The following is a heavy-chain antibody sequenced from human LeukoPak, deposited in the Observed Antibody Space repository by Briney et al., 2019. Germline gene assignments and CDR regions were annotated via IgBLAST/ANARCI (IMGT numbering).Heavy chain of an antibody. CDR3: AKGGGTRYFDWVTVYYFDY. CDR2: ISGSGGST. D-gene: IGHD3-9*01. V-gene: IGHV3-23*01. Sequence: PGGSLRLSCAASGFTFSSYAMSWVRQAPGKGLEWVSAISGSGGSTYYADSVKGRFTISRDNSKNTLYLQMNSLRAEDTAVYYCAKGGGTRYFDWVTVYYFDYWGQGTLVTVSS. CDR1: GFTFSSYA. J-gene: IGHJ4*02.